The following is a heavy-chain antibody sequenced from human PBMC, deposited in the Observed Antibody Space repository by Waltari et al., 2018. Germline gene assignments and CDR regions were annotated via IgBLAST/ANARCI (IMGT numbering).Heavy chain of an antibody. CDR3: ARHRDGYNADY. Sequence: EVQPVQSVAAVTKPGESLTLSLKASGYSCTRYLIGCVRQMPGKGLEWMGIIYPCDSDTRYSPSFQGQVTISADKSISTAYLQWSSLKASDTAMYYCARHRDGYNADYWGQGTLVTVSS. CDR2: IYPCDSDT. J-gene: IGHJ4*02. V-gene: IGHV5-51*01. CDR1: GYSCTRYL. D-gene: IGHD5-12*01.